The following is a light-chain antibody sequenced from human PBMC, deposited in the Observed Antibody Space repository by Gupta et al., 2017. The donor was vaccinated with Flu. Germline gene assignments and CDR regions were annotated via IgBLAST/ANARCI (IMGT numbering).Light chain of an antibody. CDR3: QSTDSSGGYRV. CDR2: KDN. Sequence: SSALTQPPSVSVSPGQTAEITCSGDTLSKHYTYWYQQKPGQAPMLVIYKDNERPSGIPERFSGYSSGTTVTLTISGVQAEDEADYYCQSTDSSGGYRVFGGGTKLTAL. CDR1: TLSKHY. V-gene: IGLV3-25*02. J-gene: IGLJ2*01.